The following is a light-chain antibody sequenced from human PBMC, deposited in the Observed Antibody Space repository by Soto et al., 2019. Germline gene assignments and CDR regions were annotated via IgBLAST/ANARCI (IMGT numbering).Light chain of an antibody. CDR1: QGISNY. CDR2: DAS. CDR3: QQYHRSSIT. J-gene: IGKJ5*01. V-gene: IGKV1-5*01. Sequence: DIQMTQSPSSLSASVGDRVTITFRASQGISNYLAWYQQKPGKAPNLLIYDASTLERGVPSRFSGTGSGTEFTLAINSLQPDDFATYYCQQYHRSSITFGQGTRLEIK.